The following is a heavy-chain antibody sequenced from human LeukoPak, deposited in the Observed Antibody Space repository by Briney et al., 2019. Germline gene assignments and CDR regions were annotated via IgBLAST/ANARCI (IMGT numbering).Heavy chain of an antibody. Sequence: SVKVSCKASGGTFSSYAISWVRQAPGQGLEWMGRIIPILGIANYAQKFQGRVTITADKSTSTAYMELSSLRSEDTAVYYCASHGDITGTVDYWGQGTLVTVSS. CDR2: IIPILGIA. J-gene: IGHJ4*02. V-gene: IGHV1-69*04. CDR3: ASHGDITGTVDY. CDR1: GGTFSSYA. D-gene: IGHD1-7*01.